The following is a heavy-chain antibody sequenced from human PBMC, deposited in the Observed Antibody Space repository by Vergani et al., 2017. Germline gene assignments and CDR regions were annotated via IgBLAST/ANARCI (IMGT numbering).Heavy chain of an antibody. V-gene: IGHV3-30*03. CDR3: AREIRGWFDP. CDR1: GFTFSSYG. J-gene: IGHJ5*02. Sequence: VQLVESGGGLVQPGGSLRLSCAASGFTFSSYGMHWVRQAPGKGLEWVAVISYDGSNKYYADSVKGRFTISRDNSKNTLYLQMNSLRAEDTAVYYCAREIRGWFDPWGQGTLVTVSS. CDR2: ISYDGSNK.